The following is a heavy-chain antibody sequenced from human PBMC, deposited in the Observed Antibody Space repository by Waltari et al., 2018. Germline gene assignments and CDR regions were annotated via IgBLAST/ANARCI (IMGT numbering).Heavy chain of an antibody. CDR2: NSLKDVS. D-gene: IGHD6-19*01. V-gene: IGHV4-34*02. Sequence: QVQLQQWGATLLKPSETLSLTCAVYGASLSDYFWTWIRQSPGKGLEWIGENSLKDVSYYNPSLESRVSVHLDTSKNQFDLRLDSVTAADTAIYYCARGPRDKWLGRYSGEYFHHWGPGTLVSVSA. CDR1: GASLSDYF. J-gene: IGHJ1*01. CDR3: ARGPRDKWLGRYSGEYFHH.